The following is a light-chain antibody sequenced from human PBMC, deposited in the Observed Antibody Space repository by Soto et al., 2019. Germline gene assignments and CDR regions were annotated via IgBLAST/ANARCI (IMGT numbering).Light chain of an antibody. CDR3: GTWDSSLGAGV. Sequence: QSVLTQPPSVSAAPGQKVTISCSGSSSNIGNNYVSWYQQLPGTAPKLLIYENNKRPSGIPDRFSGSKSGTSATLGITGLQAGDGADYYCGTWDSSLGAGVFGGGTKLTVL. J-gene: IGLJ3*02. CDR1: SSNIGNNY. V-gene: IGLV1-51*02. CDR2: ENN.